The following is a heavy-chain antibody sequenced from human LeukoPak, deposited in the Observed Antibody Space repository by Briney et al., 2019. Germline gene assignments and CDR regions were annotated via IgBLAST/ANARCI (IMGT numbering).Heavy chain of an antibody. Sequence: GGSLRLSCAASGFTFSSYSMNWVRQAPGKGREWVSSISCSSTYIYYADSVKGRFTICRYNPKNSLYLQMNSRRAEDTAVYYCARDLRSSGWYYFDYWGQGTLVTVSS. D-gene: IGHD6-19*01. CDR1: GFTFSSYS. CDR3: ARDLRSSGWYYFDY. CDR2: ISCSSTYI. J-gene: IGHJ4*02. V-gene: IGHV3-21*01.